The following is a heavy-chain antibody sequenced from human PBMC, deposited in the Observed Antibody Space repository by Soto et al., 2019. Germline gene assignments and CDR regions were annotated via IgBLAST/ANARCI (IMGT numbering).Heavy chain of an antibody. CDR1: GFTFSSYW. D-gene: IGHD1-20*01. CDR2: IKQDGSEK. J-gene: IGHJ4*02. CDR3: ARDPYNWNDGTFDY. V-gene: IGHV3-7*05. Sequence: GGSLRLSCAASGFTFSSYWMSWVRQAPGKGLEWVANIKQDGSEKYYVDSVKGRFTISRDNAKNSLYLQMNSLRAEDTAVYYCARDPYNWNDGTFDYWGQGTLVTVSS.